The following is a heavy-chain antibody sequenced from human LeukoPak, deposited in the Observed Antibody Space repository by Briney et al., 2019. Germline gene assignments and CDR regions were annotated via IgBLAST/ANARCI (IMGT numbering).Heavy chain of an antibody. V-gene: IGHV1-2*02. D-gene: IGHD3-10*01. Sequence: GASVKVSCKASGYTFTGYYMHWVRQAPGQGLEWMGWINPNSGGTNYAQKFQGRVTMTRDTSISTAYMELSRLRSDDTAVYYCARDEKSYYYGSGSYFNPLLFGGPYYYGMDVWGQGTTVTVSS. CDR3: ARDEKSYYYGSGSYFNPLLFGGPYYYGMDV. CDR2: INPNSGGT. J-gene: IGHJ6*02. CDR1: GYTFTGYY.